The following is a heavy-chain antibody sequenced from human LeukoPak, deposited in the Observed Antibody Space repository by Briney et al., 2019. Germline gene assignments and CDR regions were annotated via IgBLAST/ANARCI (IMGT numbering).Heavy chain of an antibody. Sequence: GGSLRLSCAASGFTFSSYEMNWVRQAPGKGLEWVSYISSSGSTIYYADSVKGRFTISRDNAKNSLYLQMNSLRAEDTALYYCAKVVHGSGTLAFDIWGQGTMVTVSS. CDR2: ISSSGSTI. J-gene: IGHJ3*02. V-gene: IGHV3-48*03. CDR3: AKVVHGSGTLAFDI. D-gene: IGHD3-10*01. CDR1: GFTFSSYE.